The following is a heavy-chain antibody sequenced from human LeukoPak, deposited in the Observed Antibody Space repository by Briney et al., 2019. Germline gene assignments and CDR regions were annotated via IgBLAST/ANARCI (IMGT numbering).Heavy chain of an antibody. CDR2: ISYDGSNK. V-gene: IGHV3-30*18. Sequence: PGRSLRLSCAASGFTFSSYGMRWVRQAPGKGLEWVAVISYDGSNKYYADSVKGRFTISRDNSKNTLYLQMNSLRAEDTAVYYCAKDFTSGWTADLFDYWGQGTLVTVSS. CDR1: GFTFSSYG. CDR3: AKDFTSGWTADLFDY. J-gene: IGHJ4*02. D-gene: IGHD6-19*01.